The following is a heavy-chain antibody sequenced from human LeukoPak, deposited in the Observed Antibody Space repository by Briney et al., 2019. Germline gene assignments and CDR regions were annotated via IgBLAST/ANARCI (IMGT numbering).Heavy chain of an antibody. D-gene: IGHD3-22*01. CDR2: IYYSGST. V-gene: IGHV4-31*03. CDR1: GGSIRSGGYY. J-gene: IGHJ4*02. CDR3: ARVDGYYYDSSGYDL. Sequence: SETLSLTCTVSGGSIRSGGYYSSWIRQHPGKGLEWIGYIYYSGSTYYNPSLKSRVTISVDTSKNQFSLKLSSVTAADTAVYYCARVDGYYYDSSGYDLWGQGTLVTVSS.